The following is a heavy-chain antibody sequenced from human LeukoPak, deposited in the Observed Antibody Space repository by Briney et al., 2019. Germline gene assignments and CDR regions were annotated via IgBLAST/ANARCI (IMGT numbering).Heavy chain of an antibody. Sequence: QPGRSLRLSCAASGFTFSSYAMHWVRQAPGKGLEWVAVMSYDGSNKYYADSVKGRFTISRDNSKNTLYLQMNSLRAEDTAVYYCARANAFDIWGQGTMVTVSS. CDR3: ARANAFDI. CDR2: MSYDGSNK. V-gene: IGHV3-30-3*01. CDR1: GFTFSSYA. J-gene: IGHJ3*02.